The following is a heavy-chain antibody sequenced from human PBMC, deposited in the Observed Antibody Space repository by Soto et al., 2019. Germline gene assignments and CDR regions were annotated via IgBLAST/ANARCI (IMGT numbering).Heavy chain of an antibody. D-gene: IGHD3-10*01. CDR3: ARRRITMVRGCVFDI. Sequence: ASVKVSCKSSGYTFTSYGISWVRQAPGQGLEWMGWISAYNGNTNYAQKLQGRVTMTTDTSTSTAYMELRSLRSDDTAVYYCARRRITMVRGCVFDIWGKGTMVTVSS. V-gene: IGHV1-18*01. CDR2: ISAYNGNT. CDR1: GYTFTSYG. J-gene: IGHJ3*02.